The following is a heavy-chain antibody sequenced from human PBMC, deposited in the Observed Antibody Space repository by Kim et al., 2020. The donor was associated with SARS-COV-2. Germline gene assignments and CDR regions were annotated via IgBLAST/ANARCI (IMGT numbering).Heavy chain of an antibody. CDR1: GGSISSYY. CDR2: IYYSGST. CDR3: ARLPMIAPPYYFDY. J-gene: IGHJ4*02. D-gene: IGHD3-22*01. V-gene: IGHV4-59*08. Sequence: SETLSLTCTVSGGSISSYYWSWIRQPPGKGLEWIGYIYYSGSTNYNPSLKSRVTISVDTSKNQFSLKLSSVTAADTAVYYCARLPMIAPPYYFDYWGQGTLVTVSS.